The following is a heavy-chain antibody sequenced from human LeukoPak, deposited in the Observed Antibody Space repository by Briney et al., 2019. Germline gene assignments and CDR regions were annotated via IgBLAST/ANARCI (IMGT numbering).Heavy chain of an antibody. CDR3: ARVLRVVTKNEYFQH. CDR2: IYYSGST. V-gene: IGHV4-61*08. D-gene: IGHD3-3*01. CDR1: GGSISSGDYY. J-gene: IGHJ1*01. Sequence: PSETLSLTCAVSGGSISSGDYYWSWIRQPPGTGLEWIGYIYYSGSTNYNPSLKSRVTISVDTSKNQFSLKLSSVTAADTAVYYCARVLRVVTKNEYFQHWGQGTLVTVPS.